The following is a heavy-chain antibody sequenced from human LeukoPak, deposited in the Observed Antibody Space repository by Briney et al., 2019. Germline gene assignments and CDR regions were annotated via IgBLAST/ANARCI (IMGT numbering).Heavy chain of an antibody. D-gene: IGHD2-2*01. V-gene: IGHV1-18*01. CDR2: ISAYNCNT. J-gene: IGHJ1*01. Sequence: ASVKVSCKASGYTFTSYGISWVRQAPGQGLEWMGWISAYNCNTNYAQKFQGRVTITADESTSTAYMELSSLRSEDTAVYYCARGVLPAALKYFQHWGQGTLVTVSS. CDR1: GYTFTSYG. CDR3: ARGVLPAALKYFQH.